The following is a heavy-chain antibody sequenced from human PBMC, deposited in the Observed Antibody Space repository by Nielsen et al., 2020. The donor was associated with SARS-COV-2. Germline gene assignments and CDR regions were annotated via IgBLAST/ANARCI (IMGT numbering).Heavy chain of an antibody. J-gene: IGHJ6*03. Sequence: VRQAPGKGLEWVAVISYDGSNKYYADSVKGRFTISRDNSKNTLYLQMNSLRAEDTAVYYCARDRELGYCSSTSCYPRRYYMDVWGKGTTVTVSS. CDR2: ISYDGSNK. V-gene: IGHV3-33*05. D-gene: IGHD2-2*01. CDR3: ARDRELGYCSSTSCYPRRYYMDV.